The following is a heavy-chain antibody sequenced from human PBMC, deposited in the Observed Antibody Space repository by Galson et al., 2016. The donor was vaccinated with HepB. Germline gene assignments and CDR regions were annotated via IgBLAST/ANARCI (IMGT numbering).Heavy chain of an antibody. J-gene: IGHJ6*02. CDR3: ARRIVNQGRIGGWGWGMDV. V-gene: IGHV3-7*01. CDR1: GFTFSNHW. CDR2: IRQDGIKK. D-gene: IGHD3-10*01. Sequence: SLRLSCAASGFTFSNHWMTWVRQAPGKGLEWVASIRQDGIKKYYVASVKGRFSISRDNAENSLNLQMNSLTAEDTAVYFCARRIVNQGRIGGWGWGMDVWGQGVTVTVSS.